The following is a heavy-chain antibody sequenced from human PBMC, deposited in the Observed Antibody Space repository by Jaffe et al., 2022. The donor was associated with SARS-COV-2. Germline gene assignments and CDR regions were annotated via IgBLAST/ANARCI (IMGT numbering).Heavy chain of an antibody. CDR2: INTNTGNP. J-gene: IGHJ5*02. CDR3: ARKGARYGDYVGQAAINWFDP. V-gene: IGHV7-4-1*02. Sequence: QVQLVQSGSELKKPGASVKVSCKASGYTFTSYAMNWVRQAPGQGLEWMGWINTNTGNPTYAQGFTGRFVFSLDTSVSTAYLQISSLKAEDTAVYYCARKGARYGDYVGQAAINWFDPWGQGTLVTVSS. CDR1: GYTFTSYA. D-gene: IGHD4-17*01.